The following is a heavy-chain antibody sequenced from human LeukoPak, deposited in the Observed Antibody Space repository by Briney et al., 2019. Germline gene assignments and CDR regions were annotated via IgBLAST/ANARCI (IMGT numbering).Heavy chain of an antibody. CDR2: IHNSGTS. CDR3: ARQGHFGSGSYY. V-gene: IGHV4-39*01. D-gene: IGHD3-10*01. J-gene: IGHJ4*02. CDR1: GGSMSSSSYY. Sequence: SETLSLTCTASGGSMSSSSYYWGWIRQPPGKGLEWIGSIHNSGTSYYNLSLRSRVTISVDTSKNQISLKLKSVTAADTAVYYCARQGHFGSGSYYWGQGTLVTVSS.